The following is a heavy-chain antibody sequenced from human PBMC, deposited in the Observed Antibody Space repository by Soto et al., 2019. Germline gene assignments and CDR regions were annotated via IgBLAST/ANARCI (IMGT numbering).Heavy chain of an antibody. CDR3: ARDSATMVRGVNGMDV. CDR2: ISAYNGNT. J-gene: IGHJ6*02. CDR1: GYTFTSYG. V-gene: IGHV1-18*01. Sequence: ASVKGSCKASGYTFTSYGISWVRQAPGQGLEWMGWISAYNGNTNYAQKLQGRVTMTTDTSTSTAYMELRSLRSDDTAVYYCARDSATMVRGVNGMDVWGQGTTVTVYS. D-gene: IGHD3-10*01.